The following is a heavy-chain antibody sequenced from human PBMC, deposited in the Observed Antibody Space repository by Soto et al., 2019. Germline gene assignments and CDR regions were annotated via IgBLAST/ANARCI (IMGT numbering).Heavy chain of an antibody. CDR2: TYYRSKWYN. CDR3: ARELLWFGELLSLYYGMDV. D-gene: IGHD3-10*01. J-gene: IGHJ6*02. V-gene: IGHV6-1*01. Sequence: SQTLSLTCAISGDSVSSNSAAWNWIRQSPSRGLEWLGRTYYRSKWYNDYAVSVKSRITINPDTSKNQFSLQLNSVTPEDTAVYYCARELLWFGELLSLYYGMDVWGQGTTVTVSS. CDR1: GDSVSSNSAA.